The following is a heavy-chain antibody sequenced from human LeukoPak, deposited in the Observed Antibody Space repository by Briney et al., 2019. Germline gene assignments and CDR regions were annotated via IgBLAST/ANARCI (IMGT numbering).Heavy chain of an antibody. CDR1: GGSFSGYY. CDR2: INHSGST. D-gene: IGHD2-2*01. Sequence: PSDTLSFTCAVYGGSFSGYYWSWIRQPPGKGLEWIGEINHSGSTKYTPSLKTRVTISVDTSKNQFSLRLSSVTAADTAVYYCALQPARRLSWFDPWGQGTLVTVSS. CDR3: ALQPARRLSWFDP. V-gene: IGHV4-34*01. J-gene: IGHJ5*02.